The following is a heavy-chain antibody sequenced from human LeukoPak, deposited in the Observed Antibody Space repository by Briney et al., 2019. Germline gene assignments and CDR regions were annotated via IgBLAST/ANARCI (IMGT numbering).Heavy chain of an antibody. J-gene: IGHJ4*02. V-gene: IGHV3-7*01. CDR2: MSPDGSVK. CDR1: GFTFSTSW. CDR3: ARDPAYGAVDY. Sequence: GGSLRLSCAASGFTFSTSWMSWVRQSPGKGLEWVANMSPDGSVKNYVDPTKGRFTISRDNAKNSLYLEMNRLRAEDTAIYYCARDPAYGAVDYWGQGTLVTVSS. D-gene: IGHD4-17*01.